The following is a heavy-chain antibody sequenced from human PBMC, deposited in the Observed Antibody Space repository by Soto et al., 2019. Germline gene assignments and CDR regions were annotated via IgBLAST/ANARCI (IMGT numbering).Heavy chain of an antibody. J-gene: IGHJ6*03. CDR3: AKGIAAAGTGAYYYYYMDV. V-gene: IGHV3-23*01. D-gene: IGHD6-13*01. CDR2: ISGSGGST. CDR1: GFTFSSYA. Sequence: PGGSPRLSCAASGFTFSSYAMSWVRQAPGKGLEWVSAISGSGGSTYYADSVRGRFTISRDNSKNTLYLQMNSLRAEDTAVYYCAKGIAAAGTGAYYYYYMDVWGKGTTVTVSS.